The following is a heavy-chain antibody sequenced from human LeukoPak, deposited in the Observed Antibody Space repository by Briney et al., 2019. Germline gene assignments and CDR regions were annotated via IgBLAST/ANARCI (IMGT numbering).Heavy chain of an antibody. D-gene: IGHD1-26*01. CDR2: ISYDGSNK. CDR1: GFSFDDYA. CDR3: AKRDVGATKGGFDY. V-gene: IGHV3-30*18. J-gene: IGHJ4*02. Sequence: GGSLRLSCAASGFSFDDYAMHWVRQAPGKGLEWVAVISYDGSNKYYADSVKGRFTISRDNSKNTLYLQMNSLRAEDTAVYYCAKRDVGATKGGFDYWGQGTLVTVSS.